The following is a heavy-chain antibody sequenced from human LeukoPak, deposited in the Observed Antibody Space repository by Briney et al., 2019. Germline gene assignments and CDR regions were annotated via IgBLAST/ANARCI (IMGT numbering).Heavy chain of an antibody. Sequence: ASVKVSCKASGYTFTGYYMHWVRQAPGQGLEWMGGFDPEDGETIYAQKFQGRVTMTEDTSTDTAYMELSSLRSEDTAVYYCATDPNDSGNYWGQGTPVTVSS. D-gene: IGHD3-22*01. CDR2: FDPEDGET. CDR1: GYTFTGYY. V-gene: IGHV1-24*01. J-gene: IGHJ4*02. CDR3: ATDPNDSGNY.